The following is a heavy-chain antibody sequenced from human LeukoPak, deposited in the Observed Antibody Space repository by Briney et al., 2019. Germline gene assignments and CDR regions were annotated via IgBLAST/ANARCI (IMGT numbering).Heavy chain of an antibody. V-gene: IGHV4-4*07. J-gene: IGHJ5*02. CDR3: ARDRYYDILTGYYNWFDP. CDR2: IYTSGST. D-gene: IGHD3-9*01. CDR1: GGSISSYY. Sequence: PSETLSLTCTVSGGSISSYYWSWIRQPAGKGLEWIGRIYTSGSTNYNPSLKSRVTMSVDTSKNQFSLKLSSVTAADTAVYYCARDRYYDILTGYYNWFDPWGQGTLVTVSS.